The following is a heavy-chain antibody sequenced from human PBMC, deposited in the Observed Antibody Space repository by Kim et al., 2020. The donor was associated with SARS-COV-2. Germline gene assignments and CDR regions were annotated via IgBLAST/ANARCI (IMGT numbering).Heavy chain of an antibody. CDR3: ARGVYSSSRSYGMDV. Sequence: ESVKSRITITPDTSKNQFSLQLNSVTPEDTAVYYCARGVYSSSRSYGMDVWGQGTTVTVSS. J-gene: IGHJ6*02. V-gene: IGHV6-1*01. D-gene: IGHD6-13*01.